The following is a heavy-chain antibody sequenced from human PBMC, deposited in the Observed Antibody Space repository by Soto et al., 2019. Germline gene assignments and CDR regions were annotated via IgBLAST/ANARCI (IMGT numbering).Heavy chain of an antibody. D-gene: IGHD3-3*01. Sequence: GGSLRLSCAASGFTFSSYSMNWVRQAPGKGLEWVSSISSSSSYIYYADSVKGRFTISRDNAKNSLYLQMNSLRAEDTDVYYCARDRYMDITVFGVVIPGRDYYYGMDVWGQGTTVTVSS. V-gene: IGHV3-21*01. J-gene: IGHJ6*02. CDR3: ARDRYMDITVFGVVIPGRDYYYGMDV. CDR1: GFTFSSYS. CDR2: ISSSSSYI.